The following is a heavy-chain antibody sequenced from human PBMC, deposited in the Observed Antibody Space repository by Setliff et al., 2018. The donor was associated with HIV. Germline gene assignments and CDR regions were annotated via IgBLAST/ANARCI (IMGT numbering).Heavy chain of an antibody. J-gene: IGHJ6*03. CDR3: ARAQGGYLSYFYYYYMDV. CDR1: GGSISSHY. Sequence: SETLSLTCNVSGGSISSHYWSWIRQPPGKGLEWIGYIYYSGSTNYNPSLKSRVTISIDTSKNQFSLKLSSVTAADTAVYYCARAQGGYLSYFYYYYMDVWGKGTTVTVSS. D-gene: IGHD3-16*02. V-gene: IGHV4-59*11. CDR2: IYYSGST.